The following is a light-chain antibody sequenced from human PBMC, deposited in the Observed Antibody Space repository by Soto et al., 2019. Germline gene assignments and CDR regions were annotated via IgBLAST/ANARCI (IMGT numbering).Light chain of an antibody. CDR2: GDT. J-gene: IGLJ2*01. CDR3: QSYDISLSGSGV. CDR1: SSNIGSGFD. V-gene: IGLV1-40*01. Sequence: QSVLTQPPSVSGAPGQRVTISCTGSSSNIGSGFDVHWYQQLPGTAPKLLIYGDTIRPSGVPDRFSGSRSGTSAPLAITGLQPEDEADYYCQSYDISLSGSGVFGGGTKLTVL.